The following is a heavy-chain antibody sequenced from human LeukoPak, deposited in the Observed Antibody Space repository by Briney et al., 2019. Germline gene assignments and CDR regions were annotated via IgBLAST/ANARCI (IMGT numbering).Heavy chain of an antibody. CDR3: ARVDVVVPAAIRGI. CDR2: IYTSGST. J-gene: IGHJ4*02. D-gene: IGHD2-2*02. V-gene: IGHV4-4*07. CDR1: GGSISSYY. Sequence: SETLSLTCTVSGGSISSYYWSWIRQPAGKGLEWIGRIYTSGSTNYNPSLESRVTMSVDTSKNQFSLKLSSVTAADTAVYYCARVDVVVPAAIRGIWGQGTLVTVSS.